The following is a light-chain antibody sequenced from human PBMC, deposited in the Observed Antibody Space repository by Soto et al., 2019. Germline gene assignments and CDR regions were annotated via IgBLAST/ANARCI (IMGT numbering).Light chain of an antibody. J-gene: IGLJ1*01. CDR3: SSYTSSSTYV. V-gene: IGLV2-14*01. CDR2: DVS. CDR1: SSDVGGYNY. Sequence: QAVVTQTASVSGSPGQSITISCTGTSSDVGGYNYVSWYQQYPGKAPKLMIYDVSNRPSGVSNRFSGSKSGNTASLTISGLQAEDEADYYCSSYTSSSTYVFGTGTKLTVL.